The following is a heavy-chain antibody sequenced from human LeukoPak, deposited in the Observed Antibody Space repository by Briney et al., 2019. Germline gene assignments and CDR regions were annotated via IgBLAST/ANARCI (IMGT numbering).Heavy chain of an antibody. CDR3: ARVPDWDGMGV. V-gene: IGHV3-21*01. CDR2: ISSSSSYI. J-gene: IGHJ6*02. Sequence: PGGSLRLSCAASGFTFSSYSMNWVRQAPGKGLEWASSISSSSSYIYYADSVKGRFTISRDNAKNSLYLQMNSLRAEDTAVYYCARVPDWDGMGVWGQGTTVTVSS. D-gene: IGHD2-21*01. CDR1: GFTFSSYS.